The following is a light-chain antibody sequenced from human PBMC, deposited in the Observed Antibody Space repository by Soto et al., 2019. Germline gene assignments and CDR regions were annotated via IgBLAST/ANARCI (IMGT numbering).Light chain of an antibody. CDR3: QVWDDSSDHVV. V-gene: IGLV3-21*04. CDR2: YDS. Sequence: SYELTQPPSVSVAPGKTARITCGGNHLGSKSVHWYQQQPGQAPLLVIYYDSERPSGIPERFSGSNSGNTATLTISRVEAGDEAEYYCQVWDDSSDHVVFGGGTKVTVL. J-gene: IGLJ2*01. CDR1: HLGSKS.